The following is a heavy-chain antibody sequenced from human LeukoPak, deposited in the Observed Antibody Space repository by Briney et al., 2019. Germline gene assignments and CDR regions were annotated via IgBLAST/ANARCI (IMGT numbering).Heavy chain of an antibody. D-gene: IGHD3-22*01. CDR3: ARVWKDYYDSSGPFDY. V-gene: IGHV3-21*01. J-gene: IGHJ4*02. CDR1: GFTFSSYS. CDR2: ISSSSSYI. Sequence: GGSLRLSCAASGFTFSSYSMNWVRQAPGKGLEWVSSISSSSSYIYYADSAKGRFTISRDNAKDSLYLQMNSLRAEDTAVYYCARVWKDYYDSSGPFDYWGQGTLVTVSS.